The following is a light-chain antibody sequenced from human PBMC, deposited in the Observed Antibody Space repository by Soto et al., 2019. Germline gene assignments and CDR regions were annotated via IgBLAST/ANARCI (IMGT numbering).Light chain of an antibody. Sequence: EIVLTQSPGTLSLSPGERATLSCRASQSVSSSYLAWYQQKPGRAPRLLIYGASSRATGIPDRFSGSGSGTDFTLTISRLEPEDFAVYYCQKYGSSRTFGQGTKADIK. J-gene: IGKJ1*01. CDR2: GAS. CDR1: QSVSSSY. V-gene: IGKV3-20*01. CDR3: QKYGSSRT.